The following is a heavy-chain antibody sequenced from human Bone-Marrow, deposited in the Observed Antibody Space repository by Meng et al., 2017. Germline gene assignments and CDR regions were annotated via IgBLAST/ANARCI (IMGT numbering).Heavy chain of an antibody. CDR1: GFTFSSYW. J-gene: IGHJ4*02. CDR3: ARPTYYYDSSGYYILDYFDY. Sequence: GESLKISCAASGFTFSSYWMHWVRQAPGKGLVWVSSISSSSSYIYYADSVKGRFTISRDNAKNSLYLQMNSLRAEDTAVYYCARPTYYYDSSGYYILDYFDYWGQGTLVTVSS. CDR2: ISSSSSYI. V-gene: IGHV3-21*01. D-gene: IGHD3-22*01.